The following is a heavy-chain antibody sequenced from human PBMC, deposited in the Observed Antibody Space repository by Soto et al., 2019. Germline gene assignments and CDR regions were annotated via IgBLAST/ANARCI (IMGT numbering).Heavy chain of an antibody. CDR2: TGSGTGPG. J-gene: IGHJ4*02. D-gene: IGHD2-15*01. Sequence: SVKVSCKASGGTFSSYAISWVRQAPGQGLEWMGGTGSGTGPGNHAQKFQGRLTVTADKSTSTVYMELTNLSSEDTAVYYCARRHSGGFFRFFDSWGQGTLVTVSS. V-gene: IGHV1-69*06. CDR1: GGTFSSYA. CDR3: ARRHSGGFFRFFDS.